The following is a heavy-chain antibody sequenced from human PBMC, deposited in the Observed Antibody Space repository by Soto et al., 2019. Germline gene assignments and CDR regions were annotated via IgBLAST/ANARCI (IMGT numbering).Heavy chain of an antibody. CDR3: ERSGGRYLYAFDV. CDR2: INPNSGDT. J-gene: IGHJ3*01. V-gene: IGHV1-2*04. Sequence: ASVKVSCKASGYTFTYYYLHWVRQAPGQGLEWMGWINPNSGDTDYAQKFQGWVAMTGDTSIGTAYMELNRLRSDDSAVYYCERSGGRYLYAFDVWGQGTMVTVSS. CDR1: GYTFTYYY. D-gene: IGHD3-16*02.